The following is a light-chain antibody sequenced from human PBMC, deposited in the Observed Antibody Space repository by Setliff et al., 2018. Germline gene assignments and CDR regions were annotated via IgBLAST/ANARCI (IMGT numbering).Light chain of an antibody. CDR2: DFT. V-gene: IGLV2-23*02. J-gene: IGLJ2*01. CDR3: SSFAGNYTVI. Sequence: QSALTQPASVSGSPGQSITISCTGTYSDVGKYNLVSWYQQHPGKAPKLILYDFTTRPSGVSDRFSGPKSANTASLTISGLQAEDEADYYCSSFAGNYTVIFGGGTKVTVL. CDR1: YSDVGKYNL.